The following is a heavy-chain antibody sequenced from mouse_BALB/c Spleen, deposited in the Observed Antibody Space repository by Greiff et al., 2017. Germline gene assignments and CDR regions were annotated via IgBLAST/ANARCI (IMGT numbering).Heavy chain of an antibody. Sequence: EVMLVESGGGLVQPGGSRKLSCAASGFTFSSFGMHWVRQAPEKGLEWVAYISSGSSTIYYADTVKGRFTISRDNTKNTLFLQMTSLRSEDTAMYYCEAYDHDGGFAYWGQGTLVTVSA. J-gene: IGHJ3*01. CDR2: ISSGSSTI. CDR1: GFTFSSFG. CDR3: EAYDHDGGFAY. V-gene: IGHV5-17*02. D-gene: IGHD2-4*01.